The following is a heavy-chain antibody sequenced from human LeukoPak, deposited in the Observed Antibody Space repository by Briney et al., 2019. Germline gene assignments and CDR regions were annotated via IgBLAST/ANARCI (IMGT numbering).Heavy chain of an antibody. CDR3: ARLLAYGSGSSYYFDY. CDR2: ISSSSSTI. CDR1: GFTFSGYS. D-gene: IGHD3-10*01. Sequence: SGRSLRLSCAASGFTFSGYSMNWVRQAPGKGLEWVSYISSSSSTIYFADSVKGRFTISRDNAKNSLYLQMNSLRDEDTAVYYCARLLAYGSGSSYYFDYWGQGTLVTVSS. J-gene: IGHJ4*02. V-gene: IGHV3-48*02.